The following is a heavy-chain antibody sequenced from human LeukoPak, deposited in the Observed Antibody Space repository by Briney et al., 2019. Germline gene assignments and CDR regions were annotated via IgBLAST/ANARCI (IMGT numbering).Heavy chain of an antibody. V-gene: IGHV3-23*01. CDR3: AKDLTFGDGRWEFVP. Sequence: GGSLRLSCVASGFSLSGYAMGWVRQAPGKGPEWVSGMLKSGSTFYSDSVKGRFTISRDSSTNTLYLQMNSLRSEDTAIYSCAKDLTFGDGRWEFVPWCQGTLVTVSS. CDR1: GFSLSGYA. J-gene: IGHJ5*02. CDR2: MLKSGST. D-gene: IGHD4-17*01.